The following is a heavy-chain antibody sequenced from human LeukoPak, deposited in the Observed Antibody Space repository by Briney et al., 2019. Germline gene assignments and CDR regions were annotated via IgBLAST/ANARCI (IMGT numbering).Heavy chain of an antibody. CDR3: AMGPLTDDQYYYYMDV. D-gene: IGHD1-20*01. CDR2: ISGSGGST. CDR1: GFTFSSYG. V-gene: IGHV3-23*01. Sequence: PGGSLRLSCAASGFTFSSYGVSWVRQAPGKGLEWVSAISGSGGSTYYADSVKGRFTISRDNSKNTLYLQMNSLRAEDTAVYYCAMGPLTDDQYYYYMDVWGKGTTVTISS. J-gene: IGHJ6*03.